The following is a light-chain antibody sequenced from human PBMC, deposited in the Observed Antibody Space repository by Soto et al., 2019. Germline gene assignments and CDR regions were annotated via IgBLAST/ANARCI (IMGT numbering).Light chain of an antibody. CDR1: NIGSKR. V-gene: IGLV3-21*04. J-gene: IGLJ2*01. CDR3: QVWDSSSDHVV. Sequence: SYELTQPPSVSVAPGKTARITCGGNNIGSKRVHGYQKKPGQAPGLVIYYDSDRPSGIPERFSGSNSGNTATLTISRVEAGDEADYYCQVWDSSSDHVVFGGGTKLTVL. CDR2: YDS.